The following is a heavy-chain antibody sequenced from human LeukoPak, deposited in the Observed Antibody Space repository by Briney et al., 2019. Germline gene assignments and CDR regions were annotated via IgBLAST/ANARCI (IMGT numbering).Heavy chain of an antibody. J-gene: IGHJ4*02. CDR1: GYSFTSYW. Sequence: GESLKISCKGAGYSFTSYWIGWVRQMPGKGLEWMGIIYPGDSETRYSPSFQGQVTISADKSIATAYLQWSSLKASDTAIYYCARHPSSGGNPLDYCGQGTLVTVSS. D-gene: IGHD4-23*01. CDR2: IYPGDSET. CDR3: ARHPSSGGNPLDY. V-gene: IGHV5-51*01.